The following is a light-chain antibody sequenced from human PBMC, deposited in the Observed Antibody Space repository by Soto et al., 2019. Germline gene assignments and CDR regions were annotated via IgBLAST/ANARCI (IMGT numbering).Light chain of an antibody. CDR1: SSKIGAGYD. CDR3: QSYDSSLSGYV. V-gene: IGLV1-40*01. CDR2: GNN. Sequence: QSVLTQPPSVSGAPGQRVTISCTGSSSKIGAGYDVHWYQQLPGTAPKLLIYGNNNRPSRVPDRFSGSKSGTSASLAITGLXAEDEADYYCQSYDSSLSGYVFGGGTKVTV. J-gene: IGLJ2*01.